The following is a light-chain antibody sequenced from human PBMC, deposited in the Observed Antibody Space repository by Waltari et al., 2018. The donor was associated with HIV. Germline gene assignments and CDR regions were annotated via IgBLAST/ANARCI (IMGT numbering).Light chain of an antibody. J-gene: IGKJ4*01. CDR2: DAS. V-gene: IGKV3-11*01. CDR3: QQRSNWPL. CDR1: QSVSSY. Sequence: IVLPQSPATLSLSPGERATLSCSASQSVSSYLAWYQQKPGQAPRLLIYDASNRATGIPARFSGSGSGTDFTLTISSLGPEDFAVYYCQQRSNWPLFGGGTKVEIK.